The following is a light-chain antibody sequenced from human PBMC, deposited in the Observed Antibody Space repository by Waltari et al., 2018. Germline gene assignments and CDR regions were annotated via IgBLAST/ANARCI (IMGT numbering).Light chain of an antibody. CDR2: GKN. Sequence: SSELTXDPAVSVALGQTVRITCQGDSLRSYYASWYQQKPGQAPVLVIYGKNNRPSGIPDRFSGSSSGNTASLTITGAQAEDEADYYCNSRDSSGNHVVFGGGTKLTVL. J-gene: IGLJ2*01. CDR3: NSRDSSGNHVV. CDR1: SLRSYY. V-gene: IGLV3-19*01.